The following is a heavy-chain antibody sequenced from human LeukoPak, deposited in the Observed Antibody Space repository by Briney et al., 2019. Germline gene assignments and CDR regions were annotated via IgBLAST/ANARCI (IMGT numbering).Heavy chain of an antibody. J-gene: IGHJ4*02. V-gene: IGHV3-48*04. CDR3: ARDGIAVAHGY. D-gene: IGHD6-19*01. CDR1: GFTFSSYS. CDR2: ISSSSTI. Sequence: GGSLRLSCAASGFTFSSYSMNWVRQAPGKGLEWVSYISSSSTIYYADSVKGRFTISRDNAKNSLYLQMNSLRAEDTAVYYCARDGIAVAHGYWGQGTLVTVSS.